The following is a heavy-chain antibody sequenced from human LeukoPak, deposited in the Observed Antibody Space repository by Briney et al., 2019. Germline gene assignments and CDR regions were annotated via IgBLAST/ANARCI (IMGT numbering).Heavy chain of an antibody. CDR1: GFTFSHYW. D-gene: IGHD2-15*01. CDR2: IKQEGSEK. CDR3: ARDKSAFCSGGTCYPDV. Sequence: PGGFLRLSCAASGFTFSHYWMSWVRQAPGKGLEWVANIKQEGSEKYYVDSVKGRFTISRDNAKNSMYLQMNSLRDEDTAVYYCARDKSAFCSGGTCYPDVWGQGTTVTVSS. V-gene: IGHV3-7*05. J-gene: IGHJ6*02.